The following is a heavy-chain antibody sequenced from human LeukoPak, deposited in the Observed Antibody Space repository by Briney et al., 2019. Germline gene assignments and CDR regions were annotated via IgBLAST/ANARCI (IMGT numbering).Heavy chain of an antibody. CDR1: GFTFSSYS. V-gene: IGHV3-21*01. D-gene: IGHD3-22*01. J-gene: IGHJ4*02. CDR2: ISSSSSYI. CDR3: ARDPGYYYDSSGYSPVDY. Sequence: GGSPRLSCAASGFTFSSYSMNWVRQAPGKGLEWVSSISSSSSYIYYADSVKGRFTISRDNAKNSLYLQMNSLRAEDTAVYYCARDPGYYYDSSGYSPVDYWGQGTLVTVSS.